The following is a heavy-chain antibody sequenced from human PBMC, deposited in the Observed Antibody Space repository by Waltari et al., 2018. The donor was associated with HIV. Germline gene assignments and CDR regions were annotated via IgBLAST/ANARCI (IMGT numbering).Heavy chain of an antibody. Sequence: QVQLQQWGAGLLKPSETLSLTCAVHGGSFSGYYWSWIRQPPGKGLEWIGEIKHSGSTNYNPSLKSRVTISVDTAKNQFALKLSSVTAAGTGVYYCARRGFGPTKDYWGQGTLVTVSS. D-gene: IGHD3-10*01. J-gene: IGHJ4*02. CDR2: IKHSGST. CDR3: ARRGFGPTKDY. V-gene: IGHV4-34*01. CDR1: GGSFSGYY.